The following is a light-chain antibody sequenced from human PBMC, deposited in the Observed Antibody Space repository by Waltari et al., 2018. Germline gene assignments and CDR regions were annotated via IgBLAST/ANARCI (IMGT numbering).Light chain of an antibody. CDR2: DAS. CDR3: QQCNNSPPT. Sequence: EIVLTQSPATLSLSAGDGATLSCKASQGVSSQLVWYQQKRGQAPRLLIYDASNRATGIPARFSGSGSGTDFTLTISSLEPEDFAVYYCQQCNNSPPTFGQGTKVEIK. J-gene: IGKJ1*01. V-gene: IGKV3-11*01. CDR1: QGVSSQ.